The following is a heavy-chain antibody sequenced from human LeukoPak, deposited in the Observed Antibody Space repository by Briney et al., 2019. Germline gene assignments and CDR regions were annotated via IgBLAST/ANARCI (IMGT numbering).Heavy chain of an antibody. Sequence: ASVKVSCKASGYTFTSSGISWVRQAPGQGLEWMGWISVYNGNTNYAQKLQGRVTMTTDTSTSTAYMELRSLTSDDTAVYYCASWAGSATLDYWGREPWSPSPQ. CDR2: ISVYNGNT. CDR1: GYTFTSSG. D-gene: IGHD2/OR15-2a*01. V-gene: IGHV1-18*01. J-gene: IGHJ4*02. CDR3: ASWAGSATLDY.